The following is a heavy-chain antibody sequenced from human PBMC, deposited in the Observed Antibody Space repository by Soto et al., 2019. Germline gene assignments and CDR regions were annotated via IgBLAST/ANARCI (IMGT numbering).Heavy chain of an antibody. J-gene: IGHJ1*01. V-gene: IGHV4-39*01. D-gene: IGHD2-8*01. CDR3: SRHAPPGVSSPFSF. CDR2: IHYRGST. CDR1: GDSISSSLHY. Sequence: SETLSLTCTVSGDSISSSLHYWAWIRQSPGKGLEWIGSIHYRGSTYYNPSLTSRATISLDTSKNHVSLQLTSVTAADTARYFCSRHAPPGVSSPFSFWGQGTPVTVSS.